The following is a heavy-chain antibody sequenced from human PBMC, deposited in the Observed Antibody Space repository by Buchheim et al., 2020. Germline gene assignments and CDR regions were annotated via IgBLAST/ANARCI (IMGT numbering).Heavy chain of an antibody. CDR3: AKGTIFGYNYGYGMDV. Sequence: QVHLVESGGGVVQPGRSLRLSCAASGFIFRHNGMHWIRQAPGKGLEWVAGISYEGTNKYYAESVKGRFTKSRDGSKNTLDLQMNSLRSDDTAVYFCAKGTIFGYNYGYGMDVWGQGTT. CDR2: ISYEGTNK. D-gene: IGHD5-18*01. V-gene: IGHV3-30*18. J-gene: IGHJ6*02. CDR1: GFIFRHNG.